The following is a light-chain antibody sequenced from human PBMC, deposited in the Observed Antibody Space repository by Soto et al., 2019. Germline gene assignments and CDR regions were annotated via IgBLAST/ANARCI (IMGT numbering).Light chain of an antibody. CDR2: GAS. CDR1: QSVSSN. CDR3: QQYNNWPSTT. V-gene: IGKV3-15*01. Sequence: EIVMTQSPATLSVSPGERATLSCRASQSVSSNLAWYQQKPGQAPRLLIYGASTRATGITARFSGSGSGTEFTLTISSLQSEDFAVYYCQQYNNWPSTTFGGGTKVEIK. J-gene: IGKJ4*01.